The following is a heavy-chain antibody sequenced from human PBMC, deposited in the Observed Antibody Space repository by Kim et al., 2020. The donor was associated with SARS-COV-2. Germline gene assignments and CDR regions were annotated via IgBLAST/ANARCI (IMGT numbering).Heavy chain of an antibody. J-gene: IGHJ4*02. Sequence: SETLSLTCVVSGGSITSDNWWTWVRQPPGKGLEWIGEIFHSGSTSYNPSLKSRVTISVDKSKNQFSLNLNSVTAADTAVYYCARIPAPSYNSRFYFDYWGQGILVTVSS. D-gene: IGHD3-22*01. CDR1: GGSITSDNW. V-gene: IGHV4-4*02. CDR2: IFHSGST. CDR3: ARIPAPSYNSRFYFDY.